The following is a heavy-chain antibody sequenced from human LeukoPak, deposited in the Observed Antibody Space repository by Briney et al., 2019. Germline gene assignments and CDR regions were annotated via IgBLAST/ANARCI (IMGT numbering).Heavy chain of an antibody. V-gene: IGHV3-30*18. CDR3: AKDHSSGWETRLDY. CDR2: ISYDGSNK. D-gene: IGHD6-19*01. Sequence: GGSLRLSCAASGFTFSSYGMHWVRQAPGKGLEWVAVISYDGSNKYYADSVKGRFTISRDNSKSTLYLQMNSLRAEDTAVYYCAKDHSSGWETRLDYWGQGTLVTVSS. J-gene: IGHJ4*02. CDR1: GFTFSSYG.